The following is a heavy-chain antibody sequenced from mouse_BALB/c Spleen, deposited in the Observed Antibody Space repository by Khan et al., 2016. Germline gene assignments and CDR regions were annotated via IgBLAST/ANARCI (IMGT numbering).Heavy chain of an antibody. CDR1: GYAFSSYW. D-gene: IGHD2-2*01. J-gene: IGHJ3*01. CDR3: ARDGYGYDTFAY. CDR2: IYPGDGAT. Sequence: QVQLQQSGAELVRPGSSVKISCKASGYAFSSYWMNWVKQRPGQGLEWIGQIYPGDGATNYHGKFKGKATLTADKSSSTAYMQLSSLTSEDSAVYFCARDGYGYDTFAYWGQGTLVTVSA. V-gene: IGHV1-80*01.